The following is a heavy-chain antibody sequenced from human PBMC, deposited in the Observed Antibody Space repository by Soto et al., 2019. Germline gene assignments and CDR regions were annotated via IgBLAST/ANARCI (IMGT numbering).Heavy chain of an antibody. CDR3: ARDRIPTGMDV. Sequence: EVQLVESGGGLVQPGGSLRLSCAASGFTVSSNYMSWVGQAPGKGLEWVSVIYNGGSTYYADSVKGRFTISRDNSKNTLYLQMNSLRAEDTAVYYCARDRIPTGMDVWGQGTTVTVSS. CDR1: GFTVSSNY. CDR2: IYNGGST. V-gene: IGHV3-66*01. J-gene: IGHJ6*02.